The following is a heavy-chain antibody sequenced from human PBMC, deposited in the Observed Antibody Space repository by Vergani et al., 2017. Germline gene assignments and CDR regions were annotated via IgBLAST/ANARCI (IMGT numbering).Heavy chain of an antibody. CDR3: ARDYGGNLPAVGWFDP. D-gene: IGHD4-23*01. Sequence: QVQLVQSGAEVKKPGASVKVSCKASGYTFTGYYMHWVRQAPGQGLEWMGWINPNSGGTNYAQKFQGRVTMTRDTSISTAYMELSRLGSDDTAVYYCARDYGGNLPAVGWFDPWGQGTLVTVSS. V-gene: IGHV1-2*02. J-gene: IGHJ5*02. CDR2: INPNSGGT. CDR1: GYTFTGYY.